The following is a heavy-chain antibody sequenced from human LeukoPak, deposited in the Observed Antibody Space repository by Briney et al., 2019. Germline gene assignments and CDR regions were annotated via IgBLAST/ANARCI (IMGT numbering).Heavy chain of an antibody. J-gene: IGHJ4*02. CDR2: ISAYNGNT. V-gene: IGHV1-18*01. CDR3: ALWGYCSGGSCYGGPFYFDY. Sequence: ASVKVSCKASGYTFSNYDITWVRQATGQGLEWMGWISAYNGNTNYAQKLQGRVTMTTDTSTSTAYMELRSLRSDDTAVYYCALWGYCSGGSCYGGPFYFDYWGQGTLVTVSS. CDR1: GYTFSNYD. D-gene: IGHD2-15*01.